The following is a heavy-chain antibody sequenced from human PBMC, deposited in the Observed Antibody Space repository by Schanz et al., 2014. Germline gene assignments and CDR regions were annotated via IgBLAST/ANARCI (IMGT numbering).Heavy chain of an antibody. D-gene: IGHD2-15*01. CDR1: GFTFSSYW. Sequence: EVQLLESGGGLVQPGGSLRLSCAASGFTFSSYWMHWVRQVPGKGLVWVSRIKSDGSSTSYADSVKGRFTISRDSSKNTLFLQMNSLRTEDTAVYYCARLDPYCRSGTCSRAFDFWGQGTLVTVSS. J-gene: IGHJ4*02. V-gene: IGHV3-74*02. CDR3: ARLDPYCRSGTCSRAFDF. CDR2: IKSDGSST.